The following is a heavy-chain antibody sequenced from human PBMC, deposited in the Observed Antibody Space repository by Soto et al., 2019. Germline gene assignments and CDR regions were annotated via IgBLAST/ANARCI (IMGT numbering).Heavy chain of an antibody. V-gene: IGHV4-39*01. CDR1: ADSINSRTYY. CDR2: IDYSGNT. Sequence: SETLSLTCTVSADSINSRTYYWGWIRQPPGKGLEWIGTIDYSGNTFYNPSLKSRVTISVDTSKNQFSLKLSSVTAADTAVYYCARRTAMVRGVQGYYYGMDVWGQGTTVTVSS. D-gene: IGHD3-10*01. J-gene: IGHJ6*02. CDR3: ARRTAMVRGVQGYYYGMDV.